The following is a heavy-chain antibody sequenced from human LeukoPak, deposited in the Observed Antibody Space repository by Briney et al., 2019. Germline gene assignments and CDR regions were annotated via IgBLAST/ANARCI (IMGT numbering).Heavy chain of an antibody. Sequence: GGSLRLSCAASGFPFSDYVMHWVRQAPGRGLEWVSVIRYDGNNKYYADSVKGRFTISRDNSKNTLYLQMNSLESEDTAVYYCAKDRWGAVASFDYWGQGTLVTVSS. J-gene: IGHJ4*02. CDR1: GFPFSDYV. V-gene: IGHV3-30*02. CDR2: IRYDGNNK. CDR3: AKDRWGAVASFDY. D-gene: IGHD6-19*01.